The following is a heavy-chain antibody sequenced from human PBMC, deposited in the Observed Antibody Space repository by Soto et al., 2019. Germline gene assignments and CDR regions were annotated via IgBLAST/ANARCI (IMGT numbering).Heavy chain of an antibody. J-gene: IGHJ3*02. CDR3: ARVGDCSSTSCRPLGAFDI. V-gene: IGHV1-69*13. CDR2: IIPIFGTA. Sequence: GASVKVSCKASGGTFSSYAISWVRQAPGQGLEWMGGIIPIFGTANYAQKFQGRVTITADESTSTAYMELSSLRSGDTAVYYCARVGDCSSTSCRPLGAFDIWGQGTMVTVSS. CDR1: GGTFSSYA. D-gene: IGHD2-2*01.